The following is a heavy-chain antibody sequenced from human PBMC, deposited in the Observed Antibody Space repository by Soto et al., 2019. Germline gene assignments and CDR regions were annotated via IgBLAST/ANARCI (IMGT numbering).Heavy chain of an antibody. J-gene: IGHJ6*03. CDR2: IYYSGST. CDR1: GGSISSGGYY. CDR3: ARHSPTYYPFYMDV. Sequence: SETLSLTCTVSGGSISSGGYYWSWIRQHPGKGLEWIGYIYYSGSTYYNPSLKSRVTISVDTSKNQFSLKLSSVTAADTAVYYCARHSPTYYPFYMDVWGKGTTVTVSS. D-gene: IGHD2-21*01. V-gene: IGHV4-31*03.